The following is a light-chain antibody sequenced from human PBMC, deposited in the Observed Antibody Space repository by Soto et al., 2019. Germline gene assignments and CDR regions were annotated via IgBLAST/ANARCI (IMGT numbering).Light chain of an antibody. J-gene: IGKJ2*01. CDR1: QSVSSTY. CDR2: GAS. V-gene: IGKV3-20*01. Sequence: EIVLTQSPGTLSLSPGERATLSCTASQSVSSTYLAWYQHKPGQAPTDLIDGASSRAKGIPDRFSGSESGTDFTITMSSLEPEDFAVYYCQQYGSSSVTFGQGTKVEIK. CDR3: QQYGSSSVT.